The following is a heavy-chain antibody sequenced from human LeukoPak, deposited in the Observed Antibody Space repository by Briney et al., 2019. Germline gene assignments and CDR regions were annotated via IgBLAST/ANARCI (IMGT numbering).Heavy chain of an antibody. J-gene: IGHJ4*02. Sequence: PSETLSLTCTVSGGSISSGNYYWSWIRQPAGKGLEWIGRIYTSGSANYNPSLKSRVTISVDTSKNQFSLKLSSVTAADTAVYYCARALQDSSSFPFDYWGQGTLVTVSS. CDR3: ARALQDSSSFPFDY. CDR1: GGSISSGNYY. CDR2: IYTSGSA. D-gene: IGHD6-6*01. V-gene: IGHV4-61*02.